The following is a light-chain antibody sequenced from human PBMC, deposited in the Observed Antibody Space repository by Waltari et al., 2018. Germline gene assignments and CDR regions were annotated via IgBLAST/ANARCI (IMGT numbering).Light chain of an antibody. CDR1: QNIINF. Sequence: DIQMTQSPSSLSASVGDRVTITCRASQNIINFLSWYQQKPGRAPRLLIYAASTLQSAGPSRFSGSGSGTDFTLTISSLQPEDFATYYCQQSYSTPPTFGAGTKVEIK. CDR3: QQSYSTPPT. V-gene: IGKV1-39*01. J-gene: IGKJ4*01. CDR2: AAS.